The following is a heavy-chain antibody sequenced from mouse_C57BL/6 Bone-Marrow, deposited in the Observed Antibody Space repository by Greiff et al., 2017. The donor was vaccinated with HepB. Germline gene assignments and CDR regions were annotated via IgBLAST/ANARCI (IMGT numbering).Heavy chain of an antibody. CDR3: GGYYWYFDV. D-gene: IGHD2-2*01. V-gene: IGHV1-22*01. J-gene: IGHJ1*03. Sequence: VQLQQSGPELVKPGASVKMSCKASGYTFTDYNMHWVKQSHGKSLEWIGYINPNNGGTSYNQKFKGKATLTVNKASSTAYMELRSLTSEDSAVYYCGGYYWYFDVWGTGTTVTVSS. CDR2: INPNNGGT. CDR1: GYTFTDYN.